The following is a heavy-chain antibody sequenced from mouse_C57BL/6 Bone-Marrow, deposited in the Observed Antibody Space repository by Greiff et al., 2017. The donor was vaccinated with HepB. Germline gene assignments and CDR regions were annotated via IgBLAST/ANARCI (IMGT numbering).Heavy chain of an antibody. J-gene: IGHJ2*01. V-gene: IGHV1-14*01. CDR2: IYPYNDGT. CDR3: ARRGIRGWYFDY. D-gene: IGHD1-1*02. CDR1: GYTFTSYV. Sequence: LVESGPELVKPGASVKMSCKASGYTFTSYVMHWVKQKPGQGLEWIGYIYPYNDGTKYNEKFKGKATLTSDKSSSTAYMELSSLTSEDSAVYYCARRGIRGWYFDYWGQGTTLTVSS.